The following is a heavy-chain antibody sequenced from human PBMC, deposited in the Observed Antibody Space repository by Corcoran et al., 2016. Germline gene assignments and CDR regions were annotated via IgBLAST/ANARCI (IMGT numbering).Heavy chain of an antibody. CDR3: ARAHHYYYDSSGYDY. D-gene: IGHD3-22*01. CDR1: GGSVSSGSYY. V-gene: IGHV4-61*01. Sequence: QVQLQESGPGLVKPSETLTLTCTVSGGSVSSGSYYWSWIRQPPGKGLEWIGYIYYSGSTNYNPSLKSRVTISVDTSKNQFSLKLSSVTAADTAVYYCARAHHYYYDSSGYDYWGQGTLVTVSS. J-gene: IGHJ4*02. CDR2: IYYSGST.